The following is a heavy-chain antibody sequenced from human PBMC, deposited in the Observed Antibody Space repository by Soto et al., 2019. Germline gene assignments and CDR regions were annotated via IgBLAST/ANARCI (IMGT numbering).Heavy chain of an antibody. J-gene: IGHJ4*02. CDR3: ARVTGRETAMASFEY. CDR1: GFTFSSYC. Sequence: XGSLRRTCAASGFTFSSYCMHWVRQAPGKGLEWVAVIWYDGSNKYYTDSVKGRFTISRDNSKNTLYLQMNSLRAEDTAVYYCARVTGRETAMASFEYWGQGTLVTVS. D-gene: IGHD5-18*01. V-gene: IGHV3-33*01. CDR2: IWYDGSNK.